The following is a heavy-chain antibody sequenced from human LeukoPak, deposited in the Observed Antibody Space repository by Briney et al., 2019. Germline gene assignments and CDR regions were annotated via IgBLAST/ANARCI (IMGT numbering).Heavy chain of an antibody. CDR3: ARTITIFGALGYFDY. CDR1: GPSISSGGYS. J-gene: IGHJ4*02. Sequence: TSQTLSLTCTVSGPSISSGGYSWGWVRQHPGKGLEWFGCIYYTETTYYKPSLERRVTISVATSKNQFSLKVSSVTAADTAVYCCARTITIFGALGYFDYWGQGTLVTVSS. CDR2: IYYTETT. D-gene: IGHD3-3*01. V-gene: IGHV4-31*03.